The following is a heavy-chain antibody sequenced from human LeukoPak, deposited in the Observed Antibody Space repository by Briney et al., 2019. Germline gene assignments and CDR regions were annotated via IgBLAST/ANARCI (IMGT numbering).Heavy chain of an antibody. CDR3: AKDRIAARRLLDY. D-gene: IGHD6-6*01. V-gene: IGHV3-53*05. CDR2: IYSGGST. J-gene: IGHJ4*02. Sequence: GGSLRLSCAASGFTVSSNYMSWVRQAPGKGLEWVSVIYSGGSTYYADSVKGRSTISRDNSKNTLYLQMNSLRAEDTAVYYCAKDRIAARRLLDYWGQGTLVTVSS. CDR1: GFTVSSNY.